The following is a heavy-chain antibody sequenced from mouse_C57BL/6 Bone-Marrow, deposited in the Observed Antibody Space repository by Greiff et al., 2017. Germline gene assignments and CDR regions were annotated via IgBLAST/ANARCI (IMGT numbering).Heavy chain of an antibody. D-gene: IGHD1-1*01. Sequence: VQLQQSGPELVKPGASVKISCKASGYTFTDYYMNWVKQSHGKSLEWIGDINPNNGGTSYNQKFKGKATLTVDKSSSTAYMELRSLTSEDSAVYDCARGYYGRSPYYLDYWGQGTTLTVSS. CDR2: INPNNGGT. J-gene: IGHJ2*01. V-gene: IGHV1-26*01. CDR3: ARGYYGRSPYYLDY. CDR1: GYTFTDYY.